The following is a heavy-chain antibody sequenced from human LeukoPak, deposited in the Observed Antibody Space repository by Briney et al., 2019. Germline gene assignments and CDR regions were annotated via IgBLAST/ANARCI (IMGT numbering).Heavy chain of an antibody. CDR1: GFNFGDFT. Sequence: GGFLRLSCAASGFNFGDFTMIWVRQAPGKGLQWISSISHRDDISHYADSVRGRFTISRDNAKNSMYLQMSSLGAEDTAVYYCARGYGYYYDTRGFDYWGQGTLVTVSS. CDR2: ISHRDDIS. D-gene: IGHD3-22*01. V-gene: IGHV3-48*04. CDR3: ARGYGYYYDTRGFDY. J-gene: IGHJ4*02.